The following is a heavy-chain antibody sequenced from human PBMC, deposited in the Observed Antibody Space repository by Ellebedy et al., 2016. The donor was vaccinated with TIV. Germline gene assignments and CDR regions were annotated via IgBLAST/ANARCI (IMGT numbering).Heavy chain of an antibody. J-gene: IGHJ4*02. Sequence: MPSETLSLTCTVSGGSISPYYWSWIRQPPGKGLEWIGYISYSGSTNYNPSLQSPVTISVDTSKDQFSLKLSSVTAADTAVYYCARGSDYYDSSGYYSFDYWGQGTLVTVSS. CDR1: GGSISPYY. D-gene: IGHD3-22*01. CDR2: ISYSGST. CDR3: ARGSDYYDSSGYYSFDY. V-gene: IGHV4-59*01.